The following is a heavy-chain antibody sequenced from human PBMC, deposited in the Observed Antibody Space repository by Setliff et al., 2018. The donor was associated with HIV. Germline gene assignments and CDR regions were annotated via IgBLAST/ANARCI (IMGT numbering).Heavy chain of an antibody. CDR2: IHFSGST. J-gene: IGHJ4*02. V-gene: IGHV4-30-4*01. D-gene: IGHD5-18*01. CDR1: GGSVSSGDDY. CDR3: ARQVGSQYSYWAYYFDS. Sequence: KPSETLSLTCTVSGGSVSSGDDYWSWIRQPPGKGLEWIGYIHFSGSTFYNPSLKSRVTISLDTSTNRFSLKLNSVTAADTAIYYCARQVGSQYSYWAYYFDSWGQGALVTVSS.